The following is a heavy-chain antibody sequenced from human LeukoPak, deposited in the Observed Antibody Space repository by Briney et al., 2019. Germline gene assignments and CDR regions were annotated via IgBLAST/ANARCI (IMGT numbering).Heavy chain of an antibody. Sequence: PSETLSLTCTFSGGSISRGSYFWSWIRQPAGKGLEWIGRFYTSATPNYSPSLKSRVTISVDTSRNQFSLKLSSVTAADAAVYYCARRRRAGTYFVDYWGQGTLVTVSS. J-gene: IGHJ4*02. D-gene: IGHD1-7*01. CDR3: ARRRRAGTYFVDY. CDR1: GGSISRGSYF. CDR2: FYTSATP. V-gene: IGHV4-61*02.